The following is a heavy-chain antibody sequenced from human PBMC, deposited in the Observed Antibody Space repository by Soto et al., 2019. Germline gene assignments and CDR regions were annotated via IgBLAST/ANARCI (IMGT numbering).Heavy chain of an antibody. Sequence: QVPLVESGGGVVQPGRSLRLSCAASGLTLSNYAMHWVRQAPGKGLEWVAVISYDGSNRYYADSVKGRFTISRDNSKNTLYLQMNSLRAEDTAVYYCARVTQAGAADYWGQGTLVTVSS. D-gene: IGHD3-10*01. CDR1: GLTLSNYA. CDR2: ISYDGSNR. V-gene: IGHV3-30-3*01. CDR3: ARVTQAGAADY. J-gene: IGHJ4*02.